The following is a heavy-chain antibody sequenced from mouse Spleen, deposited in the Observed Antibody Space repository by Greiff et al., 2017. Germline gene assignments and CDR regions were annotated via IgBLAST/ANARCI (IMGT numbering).Heavy chain of an antibody. CDR3: ARDWGGAWFAY. J-gene: IGHJ3*01. V-gene: IGHV1-80*01. D-gene: IGHD4-1*01. CDR1: GYAFSSYW. Sequence: VQVVESGAELVKPGASVKISCKASGYAFSSYWMNWVKQRPGKGLEWIGQIYPGDGDTNYNGKFKGKATLTADKSSSTAYMQLSSLTSEDSAVYFCARDWGGAWFAYWGQGTLVTVSA. CDR2: IYPGDGDT.